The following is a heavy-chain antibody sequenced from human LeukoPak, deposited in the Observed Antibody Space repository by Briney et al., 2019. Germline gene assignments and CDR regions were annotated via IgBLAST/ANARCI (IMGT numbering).Heavy chain of an antibody. Sequence: PSETLSLTCTVSGGSISSSSYYRGWIRQPPGKGLEWIGSIYYSGSTYYNPSLKSRVTISVDTSKNQFSLKLSSVTAADTAVYYCARVGPLVRGVSTYFDYWGQGTLVTVSS. V-gene: IGHV4-39*01. CDR3: ARVGPLVRGVSTYFDY. CDR1: GGSISSSSYY. D-gene: IGHD3-10*01. J-gene: IGHJ4*02. CDR2: IYYSGST.